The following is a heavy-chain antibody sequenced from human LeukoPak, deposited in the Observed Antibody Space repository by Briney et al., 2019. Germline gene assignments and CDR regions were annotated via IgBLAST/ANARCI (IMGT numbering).Heavy chain of an antibody. D-gene: IGHD3-10*01. CDR3: ARDLTTMVRGVIPVEDY. Sequence: SVKVSCKASGGTFSSYAISWVRQAPGQGLEWMGRIIPIFGIANYAQKFQGRVTTTADKSTSTAYMELSSLRSEDTAVYYCARDLTTMVRGVIPVEDYWGQGTLVTVSS. V-gene: IGHV1-69*04. CDR1: GGTFSSYA. J-gene: IGHJ4*02. CDR2: IIPIFGIA.